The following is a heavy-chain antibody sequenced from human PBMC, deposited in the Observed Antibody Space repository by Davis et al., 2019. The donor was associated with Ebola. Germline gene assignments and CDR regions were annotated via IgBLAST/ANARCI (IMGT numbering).Heavy chain of an antibody. D-gene: IGHD6-19*01. CDR3: AKDQEVGDSSFVFDY. J-gene: IGHJ4*02. Sequence: GGSLRLSCAASGFSFSSYAMGWVRQAPGKGLEWVSGINNRGGRTYNAESVKGRFTISKDNSKNTLHLQMNSLRDEDTAVYYCAKDQEVGDSSFVFDYWGQGTLVTVSS. CDR1: GFSFSSYA. CDR2: INNRGGRT. V-gene: IGHV3-23*01.